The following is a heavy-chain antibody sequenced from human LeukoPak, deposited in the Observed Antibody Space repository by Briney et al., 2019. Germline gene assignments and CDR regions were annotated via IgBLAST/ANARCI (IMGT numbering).Heavy chain of an antibody. Sequence: PGGSLRLSCAASGFTFSSYAMSWVRQAPGKGLEWVSAISGSGGSTYYADSVKGRFTISRDNAKNSLYLQMNSLRAEDTAVYYCASIVVVTGTLEVYWGQGTLVTVSS. V-gene: IGHV3-23*01. CDR3: ASIVVVTGTLEVY. CDR2: ISGSGGST. D-gene: IGHD2-15*01. CDR1: GFTFSSYA. J-gene: IGHJ4*02.